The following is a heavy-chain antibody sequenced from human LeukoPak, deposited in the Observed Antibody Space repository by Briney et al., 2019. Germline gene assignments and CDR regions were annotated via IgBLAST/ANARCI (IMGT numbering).Heavy chain of an antibody. D-gene: IGHD3-10*01. CDR1: GFTFSNYW. J-gene: IGHJ6*02. CDR3: AKDSPVYYGSSYYYYGMDV. V-gene: IGHV3-23*01. Sequence: GGSLRLSCAASGFTFSNYWMSWVRQAPGKGLEWVSAISGSGGSTYYADSVKGRFTISRDNSKNTLYLQMNSLRAEDTAVYYCAKDSPVYYGSSYYYYGMDVWGQGTTVTVSS. CDR2: ISGSGGST.